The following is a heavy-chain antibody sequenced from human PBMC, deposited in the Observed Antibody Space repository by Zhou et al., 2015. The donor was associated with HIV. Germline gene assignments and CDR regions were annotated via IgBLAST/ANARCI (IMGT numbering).Heavy chain of an antibody. V-gene: IGHV1-69*02. CDR1: GGTFSSYT. CDR3: ASMTTVTRLSNYYYGMDV. CDR2: IIPILGIA. Sequence: QVQLVQSGAEVKKPGSSVKVSCKASGGTFSSYTISWVRQAPGQGLEWMGRIIPILGIANYAQKFQGRVTITADKSTSTAYMELSSLRSEDTAVYYCASMTTVTRLSNYYYGMDVWGQGTTVTVSS. J-gene: IGHJ6*02. D-gene: IGHD4-17*01.